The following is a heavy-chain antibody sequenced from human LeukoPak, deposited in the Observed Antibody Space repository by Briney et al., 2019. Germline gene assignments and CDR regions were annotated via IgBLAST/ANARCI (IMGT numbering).Heavy chain of an antibody. J-gene: IGHJ4*02. CDR1: GFNFHSYG. CDR3: GKGSSTSACPDY. Sequence: GGSLRLSCAASGFNFHSYGMHWVRQAPGKGLDWVAFVRYDGSIQYYADSVKGRLAISRDNSKDTVSLQMNSLRPEDTAVYYCGKGSSTSACPDYWGQGTLVTVSS. CDR2: VRYDGSIQ. D-gene: IGHD6-19*01. V-gene: IGHV3-30*02.